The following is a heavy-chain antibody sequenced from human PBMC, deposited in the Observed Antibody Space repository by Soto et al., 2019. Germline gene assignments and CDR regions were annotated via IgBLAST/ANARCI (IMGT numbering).Heavy chain of an antibody. Sequence: QLQLQESGPGLVKPSETLSLTCTVSGGSISSGSYYWGWIRQPPGKGLEWIGSIYYSGSTYYNPSLKSRVTISVDTSKNQFSLKLSSVTAADTAVYYCARHTHPEVGLQPPPAPDYWGQGTLVTVSS. J-gene: IGHJ4*02. CDR3: ARHTHPEVGLQPPPAPDY. CDR1: GGSISSGSYY. V-gene: IGHV4-39*01. D-gene: IGHD1-1*01. CDR2: IYYSGST.